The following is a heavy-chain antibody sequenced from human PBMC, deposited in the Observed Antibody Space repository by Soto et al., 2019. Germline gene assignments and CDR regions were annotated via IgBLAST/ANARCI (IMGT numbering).Heavy chain of an antibody. V-gene: IGHV4-61*08. CDR1: GGSISSGGYY. D-gene: IGHD6-13*01. CDR2: ISYSGNT. CDR3: ARGIASSSRTSLIY. Sequence: PSETLSLTCTVSGGSISSGGYYWSWIRQHPGTGLEWIGHISYSGNTNYNPSLKSRVTISLDTSKNQFSLKLTSVTAADTAIYYCARGIASSSRTSLIYWGQGALVTVSS. J-gene: IGHJ4*02.